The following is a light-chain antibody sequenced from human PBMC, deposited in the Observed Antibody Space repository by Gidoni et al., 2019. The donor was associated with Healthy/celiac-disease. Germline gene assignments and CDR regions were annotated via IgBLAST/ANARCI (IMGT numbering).Light chain of an antibody. CDR2: EGS. CDR3: CAYAGSSTLYV. V-gene: IGLV2-23*01. Sequence: QSALTQPAYVSGAPGKSITISCTGTSSAVGSYTLVYWYQQHTGKAPKLMIYEGSKRPAGISNRFSGSKSGNTASLTISGLQAEDEANYYCCAYAGSSTLYVFGTATNVTVL. CDR1: SSAVGSYTL. J-gene: IGLJ1*01.